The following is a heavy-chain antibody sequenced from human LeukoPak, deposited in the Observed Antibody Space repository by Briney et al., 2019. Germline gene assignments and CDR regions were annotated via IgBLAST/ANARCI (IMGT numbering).Heavy chain of an antibody. Sequence: SETLSLTCEVSGYSISSCYYWGWIRQPPGKGLEWIGSIYHSGSTYYNPSLKSRVTISVDTSKNQFSLKLSSVTAADTAVYYCAREPRFLEWFPYYYYMDVWGKGTTVTVSS. CDR3: AREPRFLEWFPYYYYMDV. J-gene: IGHJ6*03. CDR1: GYSISSCYY. D-gene: IGHD3-3*01. CDR2: IYHSGST. V-gene: IGHV4-38-2*02.